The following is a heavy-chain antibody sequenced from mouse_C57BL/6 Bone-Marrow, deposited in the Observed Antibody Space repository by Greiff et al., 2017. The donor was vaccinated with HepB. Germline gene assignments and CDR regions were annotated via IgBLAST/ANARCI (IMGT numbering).Heavy chain of an antibody. CDR2: IYPRSGNT. CDR3: ARSGVSCYVDY. V-gene: IGHV1-81*01. J-gene: IGHJ2*01. D-gene: IGHD1-1*01. CDR1: GYTFTSYG. Sequence: QVQLQQSGAELARPGASVKLSCKASGYTFTSYGISWVKQRTGQGLEWIGEIYPRSGNTYYNEKFKGKATLTADKSSSTAYMELRSLTSEDSAVYFCARSGVSCYVDYWGQGTTLTVSA.